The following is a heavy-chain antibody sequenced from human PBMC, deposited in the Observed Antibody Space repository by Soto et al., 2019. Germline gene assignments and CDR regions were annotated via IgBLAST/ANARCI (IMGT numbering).Heavy chain of an antibody. CDR1: GGSINSYY. V-gene: IGHV4-59*08. CDR2: IYFSGST. Sequence: SETLSLTCTVSGGSINSYYWSWIRQPPGKGLEWIGYIYFSGSTHYNPSLRSRVTISVDTSKNQISLQLSSVTAADTAVYYCARHVSNGGPRADFDSRGQGTLVTVSS. CDR3: ARHVSNGGPRADFDS. D-gene: IGHD2-8*01. J-gene: IGHJ4*02.